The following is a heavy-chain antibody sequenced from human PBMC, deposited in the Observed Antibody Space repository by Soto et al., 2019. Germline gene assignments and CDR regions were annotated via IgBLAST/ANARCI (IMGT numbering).Heavy chain of an antibody. V-gene: IGHV5-51*01. D-gene: IGHD1-7*01. J-gene: IGHJ5*02. Sequence: PGESLKISCKGSGYSFTSYWIGWVRQMPGKGLEWMGIIYPGDSDTRYSPSFQGQVTISADKSISTAYLQWSSLKASDTAMYYCARLVGITGTTQWFDPWGQGTLVTVSS. CDR2: IYPGDSDT. CDR3: ARLVGITGTTQWFDP. CDR1: GYSFTSYW.